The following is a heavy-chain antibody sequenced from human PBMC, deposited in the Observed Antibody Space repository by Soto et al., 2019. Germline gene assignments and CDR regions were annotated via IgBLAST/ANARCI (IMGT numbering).Heavy chain of an antibody. V-gene: IGHV3-30*18. CDR2: VSYDGSNK. CDR1: GFTFSSYG. Sequence: QVQLVESGGGVVQPGRSLRLSCAASGFTFSSYGMHWVRQAPGKGLEWVAIVSYDGSNKYYADSVKGRFTISRDNSRNTLYLQRNSLRAEDTAVYYCAKALGELSPESYDYWGQGTLVTVSS. CDR3: AKALGELSPESYDY. J-gene: IGHJ4*02. D-gene: IGHD3-16*02.